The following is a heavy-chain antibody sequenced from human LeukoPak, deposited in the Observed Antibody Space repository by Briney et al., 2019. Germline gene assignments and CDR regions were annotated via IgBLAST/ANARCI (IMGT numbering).Heavy chain of an antibody. D-gene: IGHD4-11*01. Sequence: ASVKVSCKASGVTFSSYAISWARQAPGQGLEWMGGIIPVFGTPNYAQMFQDRVTIIADESTRTVYMALSSLTSEDTAMYYCAGGGEATVGRYFDSWGQGTLVTVSS. CDR3: AGGGEATVGRYFDS. J-gene: IGHJ4*02. CDR1: GVTFSSYA. CDR2: IIPVFGTP. V-gene: IGHV1-69*13.